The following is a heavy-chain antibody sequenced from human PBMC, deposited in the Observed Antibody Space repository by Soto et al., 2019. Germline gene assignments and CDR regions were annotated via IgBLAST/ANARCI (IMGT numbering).Heavy chain of an antibody. CDR2: IYPGDSDT. J-gene: IGHJ6*03. CDR1: GYSFTSYW. V-gene: IGHV5-51*01. D-gene: IGHD2-2*01. Sequence: GESLKISCKGSGYSFTSYWIGWVRQMPGKGLGWMGIIYPGDSDTRYSPSFQGQVTITADKSNSTAYLQWSSLKASDAAMYYCARQATPADRYYYYMDVWGKGTTVTVSS. CDR3: ARQATPADRYYYYMDV.